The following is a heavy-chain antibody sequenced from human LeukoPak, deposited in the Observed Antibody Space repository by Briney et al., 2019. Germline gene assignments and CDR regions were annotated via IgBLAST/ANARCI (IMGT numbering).Heavy chain of an antibody. CDR1: GGSVNTYY. CDR2: IYYSGST. D-gene: IGHD6-19*01. CDR3: TRHPSQWLVPR. J-gene: IGHJ4*02. Sequence: PSETLSLTCTVSGGSVNTYYWSWIRQLPGKGLEWIGYIYYSGSTNYNPSLKSRVTISIDTSKNQFSLKLSSVTAADTAVYYCTRHPSQWLVPRWGQGTLVTVSS. V-gene: IGHV4-59*02.